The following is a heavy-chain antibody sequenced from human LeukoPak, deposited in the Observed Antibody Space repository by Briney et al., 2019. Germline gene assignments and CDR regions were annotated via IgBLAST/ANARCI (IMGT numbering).Heavy chain of an antibody. D-gene: IGHD3-10*01. V-gene: IGHV3-66*01. CDR3: ARAPGSGNFPYYYYGMDV. CDR2: IYGGATT. CDR1: GFTVSNNY. J-gene: IGHJ6*02. Sequence: GGSLRLSCAASGFTVSNNYMSWVRQPPGKGLEWVSLIYGGATTHFADSVEGRFTISRDISKNTLYLQMNGLRVEDTAVYYCARAPGSGNFPYYYYGMDVWGQGTTVTVSS.